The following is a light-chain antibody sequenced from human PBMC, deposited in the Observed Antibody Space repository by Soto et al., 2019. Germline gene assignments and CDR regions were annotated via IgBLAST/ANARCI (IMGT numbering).Light chain of an antibody. CDR2: EVS. V-gene: IGLV2-14*01. J-gene: IGLJ2*01. CDR1: SSDVGGYNY. CDR3: SSYTSSSTLV. Sequence: QSVLTQPASWSGSPGQSITIACTGSSSDVGGYNYVSWYQQHPGKAPKLMIYEVSNRPSGISNRFSGSKSGNTASLTLSGLQAEDEADYYCSSYTSSSTLVFGGGTKLTVL.